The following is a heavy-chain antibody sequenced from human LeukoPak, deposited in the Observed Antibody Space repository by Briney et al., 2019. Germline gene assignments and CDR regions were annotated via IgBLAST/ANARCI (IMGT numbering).Heavy chain of an antibody. CDR2: ISWNSGSI. Sequence: GRSLRPSCAASGFTFDDYAMHWVRQAPGKGLEWVSGISWNSGSIGYADSVKGRFTISRDNAKNSLYLQMNSLRAEDTALYYCAKDLGSGWYNDWYFDLWGRGTLVTVSP. D-gene: IGHD6-19*01. J-gene: IGHJ2*01. CDR1: GFTFDDYA. CDR3: AKDLGSGWYNDWYFDL. V-gene: IGHV3-9*01.